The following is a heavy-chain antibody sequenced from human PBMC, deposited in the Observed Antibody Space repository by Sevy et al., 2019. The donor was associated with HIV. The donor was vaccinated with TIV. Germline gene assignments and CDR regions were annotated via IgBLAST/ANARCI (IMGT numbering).Heavy chain of an antibody. J-gene: IGHJ4*02. Sequence: KRSGPTLVKPTQTLTLTCTFSGFSLSTSGVGVGWIRQPPGKALEWLALIYWDDDKRYSPSLKSRLTIPKDTSKNQVVLTMTNMDPVDTATYYCAHRLGSVQGIAATPYEAVFDYWGQGTLVTVSS. CDR1: GFSLSTSGVG. D-gene: IGHD6-13*01. CDR2: IYWDDDK. V-gene: IGHV2-5*02. CDR3: AHRLGSVQGIAATPYEAVFDY.